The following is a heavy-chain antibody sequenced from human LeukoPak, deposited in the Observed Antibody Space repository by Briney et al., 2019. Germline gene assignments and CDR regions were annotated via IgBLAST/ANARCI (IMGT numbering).Heavy chain of an antibody. V-gene: IGHV5-51*01. Sequence: GESLKISCKGSGYSFTSYWIGWVRQMPGKGLKWMGIIYPGDSDTRYSPSFQGQVTISADKSISTAYLQWSSLKASDTAMYYCARRGNYYDSSGYTYYFDYWGQGTLVTVSS. CDR2: IYPGDSDT. D-gene: IGHD3-22*01. CDR1: GYSFTSYW. CDR3: ARRGNYYDSSGYTYYFDY. J-gene: IGHJ4*02.